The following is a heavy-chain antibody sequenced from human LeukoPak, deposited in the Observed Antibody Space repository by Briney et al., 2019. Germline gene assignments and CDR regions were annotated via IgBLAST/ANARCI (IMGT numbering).Heavy chain of an antibody. Sequence: PGRSLRLSCAASGFTFSSYSMNWVRQAPGKGLEWVSYISSSSSTIYYADSVKGRFTISGDNAKNSLYLQMNSLRAEDTAVYYCARRGGFDYWGQGTLVTVSS. CDR2: ISSSSSTI. CDR3: ARRGGFDY. D-gene: IGHD3-16*01. V-gene: IGHV3-48*01. J-gene: IGHJ4*02. CDR1: GFTFSSYS.